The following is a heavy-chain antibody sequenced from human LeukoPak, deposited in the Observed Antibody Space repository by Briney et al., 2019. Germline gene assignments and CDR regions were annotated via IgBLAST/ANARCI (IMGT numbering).Heavy chain of an antibody. CDR2: IYTGGNT. CDR1: GFTVDSNY. CDR3: ARGDDSGYYDYFDY. V-gene: IGHV3-53*01. Sequence: GGPLRLSCAASGFTVDSNYLSWVGQAPGKGLEWVSTIYTGGNTYYAASVKGRFTISRDFSKNTVFLHMNSLRAEDTAMYYCARGDDSGYYDYFDYWGQGALVTVSS. D-gene: IGHD3-22*01. J-gene: IGHJ4*02.